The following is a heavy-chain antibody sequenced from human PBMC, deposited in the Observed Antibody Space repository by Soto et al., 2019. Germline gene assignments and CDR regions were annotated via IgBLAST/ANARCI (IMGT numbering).Heavy chain of an antibody. Sequence: GGSLRLSCAASGFTFSSYGRHWVRQAPGKGLEWVAVIWYDGSNKYYADSVKGRFTISRDNSKNTLYLQMNSLRAEDTAVYYCARDRSIQLWSDYYYYYGMDVWGQGTTVTVSS. J-gene: IGHJ6*02. D-gene: IGHD5-18*01. V-gene: IGHV3-33*01. CDR3: ARDRSIQLWSDYYYYYGMDV. CDR1: GFTFSSYG. CDR2: IWYDGSNK.